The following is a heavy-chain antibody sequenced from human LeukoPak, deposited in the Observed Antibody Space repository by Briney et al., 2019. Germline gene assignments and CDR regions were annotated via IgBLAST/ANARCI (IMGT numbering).Heavy chain of an antibody. D-gene: IGHD1-1*01. Sequence: GGSLRLSCAASGFTFSNYGMHWVRQAPGKRLEYVSAISSNGGSTYYANSVKGRFTISRDNSKNTLYLQMGSLRAEDMAVYYCARSLERSGPYYYYMDVWGTGTTVTVSS. CDR2: ISSNGGST. CDR1: GFTFSNYG. CDR3: ARSLERSGPYYYYMDV. V-gene: IGHV3-64*01. J-gene: IGHJ6*03.